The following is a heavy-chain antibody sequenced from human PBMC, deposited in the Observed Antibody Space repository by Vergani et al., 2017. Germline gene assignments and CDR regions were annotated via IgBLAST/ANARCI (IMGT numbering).Heavy chain of an antibody. Sequence: EVQLVESGGGLVKPGGSLRLSCAASGFTFSSYSMNWVRQAPGKGLEWVSSISSSSSYIYYADSVKGRFTISRDNAKNSLYLQMNSLRAEDTAVYYCARDLRYCSGGSCYSPRNYYYYMDVWGKGP. CDR2: ISSSSSYI. D-gene: IGHD2-15*01. CDR1: GFTFSSYS. J-gene: IGHJ6*03. CDR3: ARDLRYCSGGSCYSPRNYYYYMDV. V-gene: IGHV3-21*01.